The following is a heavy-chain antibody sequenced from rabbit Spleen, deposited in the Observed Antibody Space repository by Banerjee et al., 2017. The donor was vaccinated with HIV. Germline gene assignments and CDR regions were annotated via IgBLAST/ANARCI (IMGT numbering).Heavy chain of an antibody. CDR1: GVSFISSFY. CDR3: ARDSGTSFSSYGMDL. CDR2: IDTGSSGFT. V-gene: IGHV1S40*01. J-gene: IGHJ6*01. Sequence: QSLEESGGDLVKPGASLTLTCTASGVSFISSFYMCWVRQAPGKGLEWIACIDTGSSGFTYFASWAKGRFTISITSSTTVTLQVTSLTAADTATYFCARDSGTSFSSYGMDLWGQGTLVTVS. D-gene: IGHD8-1*01.